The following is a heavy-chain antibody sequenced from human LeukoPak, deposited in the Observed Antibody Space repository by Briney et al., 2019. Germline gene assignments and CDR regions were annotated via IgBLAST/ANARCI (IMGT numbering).Heavy chain of an antibody. D-gene: IGHD1-26*01. Sequence: GGSLRLSCAASGFTFSNYEMNWVRQAPGKGLEGVSYISGSGSTIYYADSVKGRFTISRDNAKNSLYLQMNSLRVDDTAVYYCARDSAGSYADYWGQGTLVTVSS. V-gene: IGHV3-48*03. CDR2: ISGSGSTI. CDR1: GFTFSNYE. CDR3: ARDSAGSYADY. J-gene: IGHJ4*02.